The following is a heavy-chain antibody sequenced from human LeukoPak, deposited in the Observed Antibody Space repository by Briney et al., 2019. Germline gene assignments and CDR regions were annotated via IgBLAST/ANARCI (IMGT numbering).Heavy chain of an antibody. CDR3: ARTVPGYPDDYFDY. CDR1: GFTFSRHW. CDR2: MNQDGSAI. J-gene: IGHJ4*02. Sequence: PGGSLRLSCAASGFTFSRHWMSWVRQAPGKGLERVAHMNQDGSAIYSVDSVKGRFTISGDNDKNSLYLQMNGLTVADTAVYYCARTVPGYPDDYFDYWGQGTLDTVSS. V-gene: IGHV3-7*01. D-gene: IGHD6-19*01.